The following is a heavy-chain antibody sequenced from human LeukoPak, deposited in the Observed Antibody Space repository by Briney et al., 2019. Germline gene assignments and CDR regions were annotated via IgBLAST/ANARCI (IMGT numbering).Heavy chain of an antibody. J-gene: IGHJ4*02. V-gene: IGHV4-30-2*01. Sequence: PSETLSLTCTVSGGSISSGGYYWSWIRQPPGKGLEWIGYIYHSGSTYYNPSLKSRVTISVDRSKNQFSLKLSSVTAADTAVYYCARVRSRIGDFDYWGQGTLVTVSS. CDR3: ARVRSRIGDFDY. CDR1: GGSISSGGYY. CDR2: IYHSGST. D-gene: IGHD3-10*01.